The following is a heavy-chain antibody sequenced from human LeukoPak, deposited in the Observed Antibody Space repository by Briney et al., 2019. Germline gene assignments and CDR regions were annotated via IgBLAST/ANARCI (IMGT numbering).Heavy chain of an antibody. J-gene: IGHJ6*04. Sequence: PGGSLRLSCAASGFTFSSYAMSWVRQAPGKGLEWVSAISGSGGSTYYADSVKGRFTISIDNAKNSLYLQMNSLRAEDTAVYYCAELGITMVGGVWGKGTTVTISS. CDR3: AELGITMVGGV. CDR1: GFTFSSYA. CDR2: ISGSGGST. V-gene: IGHV3-23*01. D-gene: IGHD3-10*02.